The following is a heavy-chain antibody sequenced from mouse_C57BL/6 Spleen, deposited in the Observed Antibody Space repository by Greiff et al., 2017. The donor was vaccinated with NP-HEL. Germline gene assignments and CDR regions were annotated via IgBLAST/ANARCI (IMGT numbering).Heavy chain of an antibody. D-gene: IGHD1-1*01. CDR1: GYTFTDYN. Sequence: VQLQQSGPELVKPGASVKMSCKASGYTFTDYNMHWVKQSHGKSLEWIGYINPNNGGTSYNQKFKGKATLTVNKSSSTAYMELRSLTSEDSAVYYCARDYYGSSYVEAWFAYWGQGTLVTVSA. CDR2: INPNNGGT. CDR3: ARDYYGSSYVEAWFAY. J-gene: IGHJ3*01. V-gene: IGHV1-22*01.